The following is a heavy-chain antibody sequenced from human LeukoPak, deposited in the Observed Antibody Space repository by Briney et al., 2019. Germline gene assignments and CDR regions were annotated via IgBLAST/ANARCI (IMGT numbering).Heavy chain of an antibody. CDR1: GFTFSEYH. CDR2: ISSSGTTI. J-gene: IGHJ1*01. CDR3: ARETMVYTIGGVFHH. Sequence: PGGSLRLSCAASGFTFSEYHMSWIRQAPGKGLEWLSYISSSGTTIYQADSVKGRFTISRDNAKNSLYLQMNSLRAEDTAMYFCARETMVYTIGGVFHHWGQGTLVTVSS. D-gene: IGHD2-8*01. V-gene: IGHV3-11*04.